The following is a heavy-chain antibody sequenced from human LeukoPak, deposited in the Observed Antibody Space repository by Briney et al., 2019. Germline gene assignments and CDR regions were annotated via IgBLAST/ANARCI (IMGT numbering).Heavy chain of an antibody. D-gene: IGHD1-1*01. V-gene: IGHV3-7*01. J-gene: IGHJ3*01. CDR3: ARDADGGAIITGAFDL. CDR1: GFTFSRYW. Sequence: QPGGSLRLSCAASGFTFSRYWMTWVRQAPGKGLEWVVTIRQDGSEKYYVDSVKGRFTVSRDNAKNSLYLQMNSLRVEDTAVYYCARDADGGAIITGAFDLWGQGAMVTVSS. CDR2: IRQDGSEK.